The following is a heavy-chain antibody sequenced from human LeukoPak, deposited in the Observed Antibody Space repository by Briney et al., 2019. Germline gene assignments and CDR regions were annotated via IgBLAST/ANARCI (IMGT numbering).Heavy chain of an antibody. V-gene: IGHV7-4-1*02. Sequence: ASVKVSCKASGYTFTSYAVTWVRQAPGQGPECMGWSNTQTGNPTYAQGFTGRFVFSLDTSVSTAYLQINNLKAEDTAVYYCARDGGNYYLDYWGQGTRVTVSS. J-gene: IGHJ4*02. CDR3: ARDGGNYYLDY. CDR2: SNTQTGNP. D-gene: IGHD1-7*01. CDR1: GYTFTSYA.